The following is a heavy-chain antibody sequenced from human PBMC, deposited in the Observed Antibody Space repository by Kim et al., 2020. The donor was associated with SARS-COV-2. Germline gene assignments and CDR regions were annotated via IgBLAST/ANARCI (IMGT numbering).Heavy chain of an antibody. CDR1: GGSFSGYH. CDR3: ARGRTGVVPAPILGLGPHYDYFTMDV. J-gene: IGHJ6*02. Sequence: SETLSLTRAVYGGSFSGYHWTWIRQSPGEGLEWIGEISDAGALNHNPSLKSRVTISMDTSKNQFSLKLTSVTAADAAFYYCARGRTGVVPAPILGLGPHYDYFTMDVWGHGTTVIVSS. CDR2: ISDAGAL. V-gene: IGHV4-34*01. D-gene: IGHD2-2*02.